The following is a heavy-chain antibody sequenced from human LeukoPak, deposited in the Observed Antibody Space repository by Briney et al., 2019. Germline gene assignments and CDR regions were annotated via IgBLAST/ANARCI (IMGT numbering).Heavy chain of an antibody. J-gene: IGHJ3*02. D-gene: IGHD4-17*01. CDR1: GLTFSSYG. CDR3: AKDPNGDYIGTFDI. Sequence: GGSLRLSCAASGLTFSSYGMHWVRQAPGKGLEWVAFIRYDGSNKYYADSVKGRFTISRDNSKNTLYLQMNSLRAEDTAVYYCAKDPNGDYIGTFDIWGQGTMVTVSS. CDR2: IRYDGSNK. V-gene: IGHV3-30*02.